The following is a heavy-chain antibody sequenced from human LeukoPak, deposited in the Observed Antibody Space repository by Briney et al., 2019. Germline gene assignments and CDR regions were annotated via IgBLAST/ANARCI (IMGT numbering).Heavy chain of an antibody. CDR3: ARGRLPCSSTSCHARGPGLADY. Sequence: ASVKVSCKASGYTFTSYGISWVRQAPGQGLEWMGWISAYNGNTNYAQKLQGRVTMTTDTSTSTAYMELRSLRSDDTAVYYCARGRLPCSSTSCHARGPGLADYWGQGTLVTVSS. CDR1: GYTFTSYG. J-gene: IGHJ4*02. V-gene: IGHV1-18*01. CDR2: ISAYNGNT. D-gene: IGHD2-2*01.